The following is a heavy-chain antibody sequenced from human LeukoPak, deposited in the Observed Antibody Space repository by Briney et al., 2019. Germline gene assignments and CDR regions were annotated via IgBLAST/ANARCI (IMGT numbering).Heavy chain of an antibody. J-gene: IGHJ4*02. CDR1: GXTFDDYI. CDR2: ITWDGGGT. CDR3: AKDRQYCSGGSCPHYFDY. D-gene: IGHD2-15*01. V-gene: IGHV3-43*01. Sequence: GGSLRLSCAASGXTFDDYIMHWVRQAPGKGLESVCLITWDGGGTYYADSVKGRFTISRDNSKNSLYLQMNSLRTEDTALYYCAKDRQYCSGGSCPHYFDYWGQGTLVTVSS.